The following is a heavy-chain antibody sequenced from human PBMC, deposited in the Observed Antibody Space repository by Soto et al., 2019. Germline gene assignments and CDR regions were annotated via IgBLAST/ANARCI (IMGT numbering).Heavy chain of an antibody. CDR2: MNPNSGNT. CDR3: ARANEETRVEQRYDILTGYYYYYYTMDV. D-gene: IGHD3-9*01. CDR1: GYTFTSYD. J-gene: IGHJ6*03. V-gene: IGHV1-8*01. Sequence: SLKVSCKASGYTFTSYDINWVRQATGQGPEWMGWMNPNSGNTGYAQKFQGRVTMTRNTSISTAYMELSSLRSEDTAVYYCARANEETRVEQRYDILTGYYYYYYTMDVWGKGTTVTVSS.